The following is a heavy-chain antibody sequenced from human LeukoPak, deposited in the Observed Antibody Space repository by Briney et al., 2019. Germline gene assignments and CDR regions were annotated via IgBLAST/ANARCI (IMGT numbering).Heavy chain of an antibody. J-gene: IGHJ5*02. CDR2: IYYSGST. D-gene: IGHD3-3*01. CDR1: GGSISSYY. Sequence: SETLSLTCTVSGGSISSYYWSWIRQPPGKGLEWIGYIYYSGSTNYNPSLKSRVTISVDTSKNQFSLKLSSVTAADTAVYYCARNSLDFGRRFWSGYYTTYNWFDPWGQGTLVTVSS. CDR3: ARNSLDFGRRFWSGYYTTYNWFDP. V-gene: IGHV4-59*01.